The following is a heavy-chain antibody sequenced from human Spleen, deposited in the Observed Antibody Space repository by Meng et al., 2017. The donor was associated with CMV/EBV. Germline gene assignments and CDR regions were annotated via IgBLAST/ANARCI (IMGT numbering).Heavy chain of an antibody. V-gene: IGHV4-4*02. Sequence: SGASLTTTKWWTWVRQPPGKGLQWVGEIDDSGNSNSNPSLQSRLTLSLDTSKNHLSLRLTSVTAEDTAIYYCARVREHTSLGNYWFDPWGQGTLVTVSS. CDR2: IDDSGNS. CDR1: GASLTTTKW. CDR3: ARVREHTSLGNYWFDP. J-gene: IGHJ5*02. D-gene: IGHD5-18*01.